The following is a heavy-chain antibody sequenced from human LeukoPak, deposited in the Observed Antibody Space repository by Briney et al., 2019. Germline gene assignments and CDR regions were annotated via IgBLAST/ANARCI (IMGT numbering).Heavy chain of an antibody. J-gene: IGHJ4*02. CDR1: GYTFTGYY. CDR3: ARGRSTMIVPAFDD. CDR2: VNPNSGNT. Sequence: ASVKVSCKASGYTFTGYYLHWVRQAPGQGLEWMGCVNPNSGNTNYAQKLQGRVTMTTDTSTSTAYMELGSLRSDDSAVYYCARGRSTMIVPAFDDWGQGTLVTVSS. V-gene: IGHV1-18*04. D-gene: IGHD3-22*01.